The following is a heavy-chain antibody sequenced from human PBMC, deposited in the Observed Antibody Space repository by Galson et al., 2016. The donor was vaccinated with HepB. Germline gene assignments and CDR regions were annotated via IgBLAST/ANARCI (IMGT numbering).Heavy chain of an antibody. J-gene: IGHJ2*01. Sequence: QSGAEVKKPGESLKISCQGFGYTFANYWIGWVRQMPGKGLEWMGIIYPGNSETRYSPSFQGQVTISADKSTSTTYLQWSSLKTSDTAMYYCARQRYFDFWGRGTLVTVSS. V-gene: IGHV5-51*01. CDR2: IYPGNSET. CDR1: GYTFANYW. CDR3: ARQRYFDF.